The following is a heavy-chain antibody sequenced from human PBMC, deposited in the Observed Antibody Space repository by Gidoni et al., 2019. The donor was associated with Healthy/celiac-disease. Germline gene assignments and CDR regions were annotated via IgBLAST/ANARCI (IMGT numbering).Heavy chain of an antibody. CDR1: GFTVSSNY. CDR3: ARGEGVYYYYGMDV. J-gene: IGHJ6*02. D-gene: IGHD1-26*01. Sequence: EVQLVASGGGLVQPGGSLRLSCAASGFTVSSNYMSWVRQAPGKGLEWVSVIYSGGSTYYADSVKGRFTISRDNSKNTLYLQMNSLRAEDTAVYYCARGEGVYYYYGMDVWGQGTTVTVSS. CDR2: IYSGGST. V-gene: IGHV3-66*01.